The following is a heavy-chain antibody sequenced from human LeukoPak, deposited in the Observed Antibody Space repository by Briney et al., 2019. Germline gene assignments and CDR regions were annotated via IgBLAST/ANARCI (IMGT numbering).Heavy chain of an antibody. V-gene: IGHV3-23*01. CDR2: ISISGGST. J-gene: IGHJ4*02. CDR3: ATKGTGLSDY. CDR1: GFTFSSYT. D-gene: IGHD1-1*01. Sequence: PGGSLRLSCAASGFTFSSYTMSWVRQAPGKGLEWVSGISISGGSTYYADSVKGRFTIFRDNSKNTLYLQMNGLRAEDTAAYYCATKGTGLSDYWGQGTLVTVSS.